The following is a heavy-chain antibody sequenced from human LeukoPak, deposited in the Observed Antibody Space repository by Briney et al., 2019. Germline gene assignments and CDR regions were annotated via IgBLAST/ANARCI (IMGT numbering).Heavy chain of an antibody. J-gene: IGHJ5*02. CDR2: ISVYSGNT. CDR1: GYTFASYG. CDR3: ARDGWSLGP. D-gene: IGHD2-8*01. Sequence: ASVKVSCKASGYTFASYGVSWVRQAPGQGPEWMARISVYSGNTKYAQKFQDRVTLTADTSTSTVYMELRSLRSDDTAVYYCARDGWSLGPWGQGTLVTVSS. V-gene: IGHV1-18*01.